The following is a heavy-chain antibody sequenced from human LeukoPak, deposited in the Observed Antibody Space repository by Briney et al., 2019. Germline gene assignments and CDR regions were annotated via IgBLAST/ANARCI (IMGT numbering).Heavy chain of an antibody. CDR1: GFTFSSYS. CDR3: ARDRGTRYCSGGSCHSSRRFDL. D-gene: IGHD2-15*01. J-gene: IGHJ5*02. V-gene: IGHV3-21*01. Sequence: GGSLRLSCAASGFTFSSYSMNWVRQAPGKGLEWVSSISSSSSYIYYADSVKGRFTISRDNAKNSLYLQMNSLRAEDTAVYYCARDRGTRYCSGGSCHSSRRFDLWGQGTLVTVSS. CDR2: ISSSSSYI.